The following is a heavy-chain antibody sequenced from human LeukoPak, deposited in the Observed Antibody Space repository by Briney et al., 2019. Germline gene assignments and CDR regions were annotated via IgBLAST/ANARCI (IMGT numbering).Heavy chain of an antibody. Sequence: GGSLRLSCAASGFTFSSYWMSWVRQAPGQGLEWVANINQDGSEKYYVDSVKGRFTISRDNAKNSLYLQMNTLRAEDTAVYYCARAEWFGEGGYFDYWGQGTLVTVSS. J-gene: IGHJ4*02. V-gene: IGHV3-7*01. CDR1: GFTFSSYW. D-gene: IGHD3-10*01. CDR2: INQDGSEK. CDR3: ARAEWFGEGGYFDY.